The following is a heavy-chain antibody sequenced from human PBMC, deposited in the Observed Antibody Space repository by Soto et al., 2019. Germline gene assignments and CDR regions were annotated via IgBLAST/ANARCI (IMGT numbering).Heavy chain of an antibody. J-gene: IGHJ6*02. CDR1: GFTFSDYA. V-gene: IGHV3-30-3*01. CDR3: ARDGWTRPRGMDV. Sequence: QVLLVESGGGMVQPGRSLRLSCAASGFTFSDYAMHWVRQAPDKGLEWVAVMSYDGSNKYNADSVKGRFTISRDNSKNTLYLQMYSLRAEDTALYYCARDGWTRPRGMDVWGQGTTVTVSS. CDR2: MSYDGSNK. D-gene: IGHD2-15*01.